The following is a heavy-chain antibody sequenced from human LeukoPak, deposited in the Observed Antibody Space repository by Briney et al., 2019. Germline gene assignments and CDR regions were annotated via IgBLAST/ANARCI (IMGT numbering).Heavy chain of an antibody. D-gene: IGHD3-10*02. Sequence: GGSLRLSCAASGFTFSSHSMNWVRQAPGKGLEWISYISSSSTIYYADSVKGRFTISRDNAKNSLYLQMNSLRAEDTAVYYCAELGITMIGGVWGKGTTVTISS. CDR3: AELGITMIGGV. J-gene: IGHJ6*04. CDR1: GFTFSSHS. V-gene: IGHV3-48*04. CDR2: ISSSSTI.